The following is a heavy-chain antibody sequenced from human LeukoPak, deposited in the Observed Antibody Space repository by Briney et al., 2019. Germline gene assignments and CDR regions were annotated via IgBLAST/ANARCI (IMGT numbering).Heavy chain of an antibody. J-gene: IGHJ3*02. CDR2: INPNSGGT. CDR3: ARVTTMIVVDDAFDI. D-gene: IGHD3-22*01. V-gene: IGHV1-2*06. Sequence: ASVKVSCKASGYTFTSYYMHWVLQAPGQGLEWMGRINPNSGGTNYAQKFQGRVTMTRDTSISTAYMELSRLRSDDTAVYYCARVTTMIVVDDAFDIWGQGTMVTVSS. CDR1: GYTFTSYY.